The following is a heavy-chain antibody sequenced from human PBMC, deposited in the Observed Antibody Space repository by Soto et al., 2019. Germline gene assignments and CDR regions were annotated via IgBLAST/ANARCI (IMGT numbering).Heavy chain of an antibody. CDR1: CGSISSSSYY. CDR3: ARHPTPSMVRGVRLNWFDP. V-gene: IGHV4-39*01. J-gene: IGHJ5*02. Sequence: PSDTLSLTCTVSCGSISSSSYYWVLIRQPPWKWLEWIGSIYYSGSTYYNPSLKSRVTISVDTSKNQFSLKLSSVTAADTAVYYCARHPTPSMVRGVRLNWFDPWGQGTQVTVSS. D-gene: IGHD3-10*01. CDR2: IYYSGST.